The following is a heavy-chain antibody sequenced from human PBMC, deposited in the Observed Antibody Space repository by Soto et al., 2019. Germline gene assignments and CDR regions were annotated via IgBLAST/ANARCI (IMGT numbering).Heavy chain of an antibody. J-gene: IGHJ4*02. Sequence: GESLKISCKGSGYNFINYWIGWVRQMPGEGLEWMGIIYPGDSDTRYSPYFQGQVTISADKSISTAYLQWSSLKASDTAIYYCARYVATINFDYWGQGTLVTVSS. CDR3: ARYVATINFDY. CDR2: IYPGDSDT. V-gene: IGHV5-51*01. CDR1: GYNFINYW. D-gene: IGHD5-12*01.